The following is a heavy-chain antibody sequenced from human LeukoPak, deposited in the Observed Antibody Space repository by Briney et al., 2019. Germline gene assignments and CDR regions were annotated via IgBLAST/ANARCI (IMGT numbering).Heavy chain of an antibody. CDR1: GGSISSYY. V-gene: IGHV4-4*07. J-gene: IGHJ4*02. CDR3: ARDTYYYGSGTYYFNY. CDR2: THTSGST. Sequence: PSETLSLTCTVSGGSISSYYWTWIRQPAGKGLEWIGRTHTSGSTNYNPSLKSRVTMSVDTSKNQFSLKLTSVTAADTAVYYCARDTYYYGSGTYYFNYWGQGTLVTVSS. D-gene: IGHD3-10*01.